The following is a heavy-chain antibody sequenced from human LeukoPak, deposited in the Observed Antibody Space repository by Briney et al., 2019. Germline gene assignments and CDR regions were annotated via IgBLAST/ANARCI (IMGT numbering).Heavy chain of an antibody. CDR3: ATGLSGWLY. Sequence: PGASLKISCKGSGSSLSTYWISWVRQLPGKGPEWMGRIAPSDFSTDYSPSFQGHVTISVDKSINTAYLQWNSLKASDTAIYYCATGLSGWLYWGQGTLVTVSS. CDR1: GSSLSTYW. D-gene: IGHD6-19*01. V-gene: IGHV5-10-1*01. J-gene: IGHJ4*02. CDR2: IAPSDFST.